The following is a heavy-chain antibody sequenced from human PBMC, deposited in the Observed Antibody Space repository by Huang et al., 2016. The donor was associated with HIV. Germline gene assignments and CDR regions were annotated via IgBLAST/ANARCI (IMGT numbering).Heavy chain of an antibody. V-gene: IGHV2-5*02. Sequence: QITLKESGPTLVKPTQTLTLTCTFSGFSLSTSGVGVGWIRQPPGKALEWLALIYWDDDERYSPSLKSTLTITKDTSKNQVVLTMTNMDPVDTATYYCAHRRGYYYDSSGYLGGDAFDIWGQGTMVTVSS. CDR3: AHRRGYYYDSSGYLGGDAFDI. J-gene: IGHJ3*02. CDR2: IYWDDDE. D-gene: IGHD3-22*01. CDR1: GFSLSTSGVG.